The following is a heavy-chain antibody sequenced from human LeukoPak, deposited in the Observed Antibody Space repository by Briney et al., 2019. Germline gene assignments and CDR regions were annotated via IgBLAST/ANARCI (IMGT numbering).Heavy chain of an antibody. CDR1: GFTFSSYA. CDR2: ISGSGGTT. J-gene: IGHJ4*02. V-gene: IGHV3-23*01. Sequence: PGGSLRLSCAASGFTFSSYAMGWVRQAPGKGLEWVSAISGSGGTTYHTDSVKGRFTISRDISKNTVYLQMNSLKAEDTAVYYCAKDGVVRGLGPYYFDSWGQGSLVTVSS. CDR3: AKDGVVRGLGPYYFDS. D-gene: IGHD3-10*01.